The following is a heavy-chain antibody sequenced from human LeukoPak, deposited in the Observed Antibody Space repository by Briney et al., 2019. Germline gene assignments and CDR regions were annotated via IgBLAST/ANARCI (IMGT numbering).Heavy chain of an antibody. Sequence: GSSVKVSCKASGGTFSSYAISWVRQAPGQGLEWMGGIIPIFGTANYAQKFQGRVTITADESTSTAYMELSSLRSEDTAVYYCARGSVESYDSSGYYGYWGQGTLVTVSS. V-gene: IGHV1-69*01. CDR1: GGTFSSYA. CDR2: IIPIFGTA. CDR3: ARGSVESYDSSGYYGY. J-gene: IGHJ4*02. D-gene: IGHD3-22*01.